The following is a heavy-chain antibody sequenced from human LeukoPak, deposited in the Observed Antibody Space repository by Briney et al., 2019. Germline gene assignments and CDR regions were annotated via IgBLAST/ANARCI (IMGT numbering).Heavy chain of an antibody. CDR1: GGSISSYY. V-gene: IGHV4-59*01. CDR2: IYYSGST. D-gene: IGHD5-24*01. Sequence: PSETLSLTCTVSGGSISSYYWSWIRQPPGKGLEWIGYIYYSGSTNYNPSPKSRVTISVDTSKNQFSLKLSSVTAADTAVYYCARAPDDYVDYWGQGTLVTVSS. J-gene: IGHJ4*02. CDR3: ARAPDDYVDY.